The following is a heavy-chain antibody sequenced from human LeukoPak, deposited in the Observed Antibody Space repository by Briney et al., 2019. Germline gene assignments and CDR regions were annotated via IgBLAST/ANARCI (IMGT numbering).Heavy chain of an antibody. Sequence: GASLRLSCAAAGFIFSSYAMSWVRQAPGKGLEWVSHISASGRTTDYADSVKGRFTISRDNSKNTVYLQMNSLRAEDTAVYYCAKLCSGGSCYWNYWGQGTLVTVSS. CDR2: ISASGRTT. J-gene: IGHJ4*02. V-gene: IGHV3-23*01. CDR1: GFIFSSYA. D-gene: IGHD2-15*01. CDR3: AKLCSGGSCYWNY.